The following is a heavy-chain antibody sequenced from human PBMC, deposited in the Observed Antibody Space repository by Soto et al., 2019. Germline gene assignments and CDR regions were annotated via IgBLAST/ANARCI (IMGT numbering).Heavy chain of an antibody. CDR3: ARAGYCSGGSCCPPGYYGMDV. CDR2: IIPIFGTA. V-gene: IGHV1-69*12. J-gene: IGHJ6*02. Sequence: QVQLVQSGAEVKKPGSSVKVSCKASGGTFSSYAISWVRQAPGQGLEWMGGIIPIFGTANYAQKFQGRVTSTADEATSTAYMELSSLRSEDTAVYYCARAGYCSGGSCCPPGYYGMDVWGQGTTVTVSS. CDR1: GGTFSSYA. D-gene: IGHD2-15*01.